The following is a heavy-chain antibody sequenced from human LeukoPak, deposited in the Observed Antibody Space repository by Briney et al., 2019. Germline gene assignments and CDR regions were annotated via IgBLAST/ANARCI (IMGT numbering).Heavy chain of an antibody. CDR1: GYSFNTDY. V-gene: IGHV5-51*01. D-gene: IGHD6-13*01. CDR2: IYPGDSDT. J-gene: IGHJ4*02. CDR3: ARHNQGIAADDY. Sequence: GESLKISCKGSGYSFNTDYIGWVRQMPGKGLEWMGIIYPGDSDTRYSPSFQGQVTISADKSISTAYLQWSSLKASDTAMYYCARHNQGIAADDYWGQGTLVTVSS.